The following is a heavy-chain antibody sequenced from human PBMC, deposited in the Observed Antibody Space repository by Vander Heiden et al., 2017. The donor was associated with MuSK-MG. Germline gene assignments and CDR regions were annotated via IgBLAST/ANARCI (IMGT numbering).Heavy chain of an antibody. J-gene: IGHJ2*01. CDR1: GFTCDDYA. CDR3: AILTVDRSWNLDL. Sequence: EVQLVESGGGLVQPGRSLRPSCASSGFTCDDYAMHWVRQAAGKGLEWVSGISWNSGSIGYADSVKGRFTISRDNAKNSLYLQMNSLRAEDTALYFCAILTVDRSWNLDLWGRGTLVTVSS. D-gene: IGHD7-27*01. CDR2: ISWNSGSI. V-gene: IGHV3-9*01.